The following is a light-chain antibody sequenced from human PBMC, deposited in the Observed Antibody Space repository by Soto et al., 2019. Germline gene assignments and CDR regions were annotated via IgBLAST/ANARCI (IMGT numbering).Light chain of an antibody. V-gene: IGKV3-20*01. CDR1: QSVSSSY. Sequence: ESVLTQSPGTLSLSPGERATLSCRASQSVSSSYLAWYQQKPGQAPRLLIYGASSRATGIPDRFSGSGSGTDFTLTISRLEPEDFAVYYCQQYGSSPPKTFGQGTKV. CDR2: GAS. CDR3: QQYGSSPPKT. J-gene: IGKJ1*01.